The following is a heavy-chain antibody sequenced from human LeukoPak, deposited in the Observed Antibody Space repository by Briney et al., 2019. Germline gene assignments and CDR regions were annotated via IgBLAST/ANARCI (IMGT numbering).Heavy chain of an antibody. D-gene: IGHD3-9*01. Sequence: GGSLRLSCAASGFTFSSYDTHWVRQATGKGLEWVSAIGYAADTYYPDSVRGRFTISRENATNSLYPQMNNLRAGDTAVYYCARGSILRYFDWSTTGWYFDLWGRGWLVTVSS. V-gene: IGHV3-13*04. J-gene: IGHJ2*01. CDR3: ARGSILRYFDWSTTGWYFDL. CDR1: GFTFSSYD. CDR2: IGYAADT.